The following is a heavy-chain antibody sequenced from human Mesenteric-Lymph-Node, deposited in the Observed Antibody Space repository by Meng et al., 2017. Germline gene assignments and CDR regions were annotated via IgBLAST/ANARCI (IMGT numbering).Heavy chain of an antibody. J-gene: IGHJ4*02. Sequence: GESLKISCAASGFTFSSYAMHWVRQAPGKGLEWVAVISYDGSNKYYADSVKGRFTISRDNSKNTLYLQMNSLRAEDTAVYYCARVGEDYGDYTLDYWGQGTLVTVSS. CDR1: GFTFSSYA. V-gene: IGHV3-30*01. CDR3: ARVGEDYGDYTLDY. D-gene: IGHD4-17*01. CDR2: ISYDGSNK.